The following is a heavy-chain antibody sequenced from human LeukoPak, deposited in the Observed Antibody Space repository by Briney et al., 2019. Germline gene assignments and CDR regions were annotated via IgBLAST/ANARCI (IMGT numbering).Heavy chain of an antibody. J-gene: IGHJ5*02. CDR1: GFTFSSYW. CDR3: ARGVVPAAFDP. V-gene: IGHV3-74*01. CDR2: INSDGSST. Sequence: WGFLRLSCAASGFTFSSYWMHWVRQAPGKGLVWVSRINSDGSSTSYADSVKGRFTISRDNAKNTLYLQMNSLRAEDTAVYYCARGVVPAAFDPWGQGTLVTVSS. D-gene: IGHD2-2*01.